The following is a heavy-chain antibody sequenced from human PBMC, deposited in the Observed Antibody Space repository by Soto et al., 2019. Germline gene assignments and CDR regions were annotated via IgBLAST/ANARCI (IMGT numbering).Heavy chain of an antibody. J-gene: IGHJ4*02. CDR2: IYHSGST. CDR3: VGTTGYSSGWYLIF. V-gene: IGHV4-4*02. CDR1: VVSISSSNW. D-gene: IGHD6-19*01. Sequence: SETLSLTCAFSVVSISSSNWWSWVREPPGKGLEWIGEIYHSGSTNYNPSLKSRVTISVDKSKNQFSLKLSSVTAADTAVYYCVGTTGYSSGWYLIFWGQGTLITVSS.